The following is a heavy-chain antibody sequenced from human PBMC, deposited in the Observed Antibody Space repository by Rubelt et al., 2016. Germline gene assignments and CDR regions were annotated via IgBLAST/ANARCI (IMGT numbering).Heavy chain of an antibody. V-gene: IGHV1-69*06. CDR3: ASPPYDILTGYDYYYGMDV. Sequence: QVQLVQSGAEVKKPGSSVKVSCKGSGGTFSSYAISWVRQAPGQGLEWMGGIIPIFGTANYAQKFQGRVTITADKSTSTAYMDLSSLRSEDTAVYYCASPPYDILTGYDYYYGMDVWGQGTTVTVSS. D-gene: IGHD3-9*01. CDR2: IIPIFGTA. J-gene: IGHJ6*02. CDR1: GGTFSSYA.